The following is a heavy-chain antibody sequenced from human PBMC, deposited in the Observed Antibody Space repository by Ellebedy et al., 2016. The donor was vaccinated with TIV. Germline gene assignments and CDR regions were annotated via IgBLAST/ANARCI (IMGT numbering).Heavy chain of an antibody. J-gene: IGHJ4*02. CDR2: ISDNGGNT. CDR3: ARDRHLVVTAILDY. V-gene: IGHV3-23*01. D-gene: IGHD2-21*02. Sequence: GESLKISXAASGFTFSSYAMSWVRQAPGKGLEWVSTISDNGGNTYYADSVKGRFTISRDNSKNTLYLQMNSLRAEDTAVYYCARDRHLVVTAILDYWGQGTLVTVSS. CDR1: GFTFSSYA.